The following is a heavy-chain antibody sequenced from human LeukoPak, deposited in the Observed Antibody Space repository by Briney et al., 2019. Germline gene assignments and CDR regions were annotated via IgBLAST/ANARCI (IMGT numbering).Heavy chain of an antibody. CDR1: GFTFSSYW. J-gene: IGHJ6*03. Sequence: PGGSLRLSCAASGFTFSSYWMSWVRQAPGKGLEWVATIKQDGSDIYYVDSVKGRFTISRGNAKNSLYLQMNSLRAEDTAVYYCAREKETLLSITMVRGLIRRHYYMDVWGKGTTVTISS. CDR2: IKQDGSDI. V-gene: IGHV3-7*01. D-gene: IGHD3-10*01. CDR3: AREKETLLSITMVRGLIRRHYYMDV.